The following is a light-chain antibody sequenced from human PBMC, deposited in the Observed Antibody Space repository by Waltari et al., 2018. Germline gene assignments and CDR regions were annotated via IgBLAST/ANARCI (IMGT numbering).Light chain of an antibody. J-gene: IGLJ1*01. CDR1: STNVGGYNL. Sequence: QSALTQPASVSGSPGHALTIYCTGTSTNVGGYNLGSWYRQYPGKAPELMIFGVSVRPSGISNRLSGSKSGNTATLTISGLQAEDEADYYCLSYSGRSDYVFGTGTRV. V-gene: IGLV2-23*02. CDR2: GVS. CDR3: LSYSGRSDYV.